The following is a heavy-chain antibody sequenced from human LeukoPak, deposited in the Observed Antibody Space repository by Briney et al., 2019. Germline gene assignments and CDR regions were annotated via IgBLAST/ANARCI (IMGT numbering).Heavy chain of an antibody. CDR2: ISGSDGYT. Sequence: GGTLRLSCAASGFTFSSYALSWVRQAPGKGLDCVSVISGSDGYTYYADSVKGRFTISRDNSKNTLYLQMNSLRAEDTAIYYCAKQDTSMDYFDYWGRGTLVSVSS. CDR3: AKQDTSMDYFDY. V-gene: IGHV3-23*01. D-gene: IGHD5-18*01. J-gene: IGHJ4*02. CDR1: GFTFSSYA.